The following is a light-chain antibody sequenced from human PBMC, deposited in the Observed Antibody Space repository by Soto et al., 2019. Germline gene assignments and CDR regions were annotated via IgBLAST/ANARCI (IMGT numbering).Light chain of an antibody. V-gene: IGKV3-20*01. CDR2: GAS. CDR3: QQYGSSQT. Sequence: EIVLTQSPGTLSLSPGERATLSCRASQSVSSSYLAWYQQKPGQAPRLLIYGASSRATGIPDRFSGSESGTDLTLTISRLEPEDFAVYYCQQYGSSQTFGHVTKVEI. J-gene: IGKJ1*01. CDR1: QSVSSSY.